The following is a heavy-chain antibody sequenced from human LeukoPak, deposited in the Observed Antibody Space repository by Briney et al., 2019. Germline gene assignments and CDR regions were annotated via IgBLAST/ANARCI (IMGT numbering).Heavy chain of an antibody. V-gene: IGHV4-59*01. D-gene: IGHD3-16*01. CDR1: GGSISSYY. CDR2: IYYSGST. J-gene: IGHJ4*02. CDR3: ALTQAIGGPFDY. Sequence: SETLSLTCTVSGGSISSYYWSWTRQPPGKGLEWIGYIYYSGSTNYNPSLKSRVTISVDTSKNQFSLKLSSVTAADTAVYYCALTQAIGGPFDYWGQGTLVTVSS.